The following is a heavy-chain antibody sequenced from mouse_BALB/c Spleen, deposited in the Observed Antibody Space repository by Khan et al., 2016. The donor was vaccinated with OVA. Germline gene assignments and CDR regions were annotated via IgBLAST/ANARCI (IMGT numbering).Heavy chain of an antibody. Sequence: EVQLQESGPGLVKPSQSLSLTCTVTGYSITSDYARNWIRQFPGNKLERMGFISYSGNTKYNPSLKNRSTITRDTSKNQFFLQLNSVTTEDTATYYCARVYGGDFDYWGQGTSLTVSS. J-gene: IGHJ2*02. V-gene: IGHV3-2*02. CDR2: ISYSGNT. CDR1: GYSITSDYA. D-gene: IGHD1-1*01. CDR3: ARVYGGDFDY.